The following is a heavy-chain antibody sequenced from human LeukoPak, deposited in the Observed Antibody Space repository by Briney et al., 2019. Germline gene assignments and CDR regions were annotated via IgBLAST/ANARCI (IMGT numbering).Heavy chain of an antibody. V-gene: IGHV3-74*01. CDR2: INTDGGST. J-gene: IGHJ4*02. Sequence: GGSLSLSCAASGFTFSTYWMHWVRQTPGKGLVWVSHINTDGGSTSYADSVKDRFTISRDNAKNTLYLQMNSLRAEDTAVYYCARQLRWDFDYWGQGTLVTVSS. CDR3: ARQLRWDFDY. CDR1: GFTFSTYW. D-gene: IGHD4-23*01.